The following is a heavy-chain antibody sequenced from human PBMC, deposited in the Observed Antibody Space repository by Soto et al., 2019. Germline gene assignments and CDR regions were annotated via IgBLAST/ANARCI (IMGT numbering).Heavy chain of an antibody. CDR3: ARDQGYDSTVGTFDY. Sequence: SETLSLTCTVSGGSISSGGYYWNWIRQHPGKGLEWIGYIYYSGSTYYNPSLKSRVTISVDTSKNQFSLKLSSVTAADTAVYYCARDQGYDSTVGTFDYWGQGTLVTVSS. D-gene: IGHD3-22*01. CDR2: IYYSGST. V-gene: IGHV4-31*03. J-gene: IGHJ4*02. CDR1: GGSISSGGYY.